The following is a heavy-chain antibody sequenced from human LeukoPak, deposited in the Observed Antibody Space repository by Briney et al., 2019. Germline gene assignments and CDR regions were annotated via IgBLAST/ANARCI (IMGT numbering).Heavy chain of an antibody. D-gene: IGHD3-10*01. J-gene: IGHJ4*02. CDR1: GFTFSSYS. CDR3: ARVPGSYYVDFDY. V-gene: IGHV3-21*04. CDR2: ISSSSSYI. Sequence: GGSLRLSCAASGFTFSSYSMNWVRQAPGKGLEWVSSISSSSSYIYYADSVKGRFTISRDNSKNTLYLQMNSLRAEDTAVYYCARVPGSYYVDFDYWGQGTLVTVSS.